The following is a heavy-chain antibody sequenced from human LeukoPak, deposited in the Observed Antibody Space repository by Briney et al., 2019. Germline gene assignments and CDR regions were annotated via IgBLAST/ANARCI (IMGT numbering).Heavy chain of an antibody. CDR3: ASRDYGDYPFDY. D-gene: IGHD4-17*01. J-gene: IGHJ4*02. CDR2: IYYSGST. CDR1: GGSISSYY. V-gene: IGHV4-59*08. Sequence: KPSETLSPTCTVSGGSISSYYWGWIRQPPGKGLEWIGYIYYSGSTNYNPSLKSRVSMSVDTSKNQFSLKLSSVTAADTAVYYCASRDYGDYPFDYWGQGTLVTVSS.